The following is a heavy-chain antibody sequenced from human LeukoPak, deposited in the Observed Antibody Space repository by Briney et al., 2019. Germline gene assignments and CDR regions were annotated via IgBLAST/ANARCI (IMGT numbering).Heavy chain of an antibody. J-gene: IGHJ6*02. CDR2: IWYDGSNK. CDR1: GFTFSSYG. D-gene: IGHD2-2*01. Sequence: GGSLGLSCAASGFTFSSYGMHWVRQAPGKGLEWVAVIWYDGSNKYYADSVKGRFTISRDNSKNTLYLQMNSLRAEDTAVYYCARETILPFTRYYYYGMDVWGQGTTVTVSS. V-gene: IGHV3-33*01. CDR3: ARETILPFTRYYYYGMDV.